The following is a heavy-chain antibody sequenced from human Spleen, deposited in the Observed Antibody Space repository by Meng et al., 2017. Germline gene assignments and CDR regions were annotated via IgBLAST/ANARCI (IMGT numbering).Heavy chain of an antibody. V-gene: IGHV6-1*01. CDR1: GDLVSRNSAA. CDR3: ARGRGFFDY. CDR2: TYYRSKWYN. J-gene: IGHJ4*02. Sequence: QLQLQQSGPGLVKPSQPLSLTWAISGDLVSRNSAAWNWIRQPPSRGLEWLGRTYYRSKWYNDHVVSVKSRITINPGTSKNQFSLQLNSVTPEDTAVYYCARGRGFFDYWGQGTLVTVSS.